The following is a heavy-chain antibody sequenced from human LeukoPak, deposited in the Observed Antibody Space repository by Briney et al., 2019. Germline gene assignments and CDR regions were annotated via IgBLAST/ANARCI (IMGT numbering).Heavy chain of an antibody. V-gene: IGHV4-34*01. CDR3: ARAPGGYLDY. J-gene: IGHJ4*02. D-gene: IGHD3-16*01. CDR2: INHSGST. Sequence: PSETLSLTCAVYGGSFSGYYWSWIRQPPGKGLEWIGEINHSGSTNYNPSLKSRVTISVDTSKNQFSLKLSAVTAADTAVYYCARAPGGYLDYWGQGTLVTVSS. CDR1: GGSFSGYY.